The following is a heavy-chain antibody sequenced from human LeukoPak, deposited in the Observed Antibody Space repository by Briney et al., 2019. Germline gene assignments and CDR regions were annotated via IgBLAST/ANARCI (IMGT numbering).Heavy chain of an antibody. CDR2: ISYDGSNK. CDR1: GFTFSSYA. V-gene: IGHV3-30-3*01. CDR3: VRDWDNLWSGYYV. J-gene: IGHJ4*02. D-gene: IGHD3-3*01. Sequence: PGGSLRLSCAASGFTFSSYAMHWVRQAPGKGLEWVAVISYDGSNKYYADSVKGRFTISRDNSKNTLYLQMNSLRAEDTAVYYCVRDWDNLWSGYYVWGQGTLVTVSS.